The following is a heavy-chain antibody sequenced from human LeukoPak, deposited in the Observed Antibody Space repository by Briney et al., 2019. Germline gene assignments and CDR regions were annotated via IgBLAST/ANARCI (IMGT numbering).Heavy chain of an antibody. CDR2: VSASGAST. CDR3: ARQHTAWFVDY. CDR1: GFSFSNDG. J-gene: IGHJ4*02. Sequence: GGSLRLSCAASGFSFSNDGMSWVRQAPGKGLEWVSGVSASGASTYSEDSAKGRFIISRDNSKNTVFLQISSLRAEDTAVYYCARQHTAWFVDYWGQGILVTVSS. V-gene: IGHV3-23*01. D-gene: IGHD3-10*01.